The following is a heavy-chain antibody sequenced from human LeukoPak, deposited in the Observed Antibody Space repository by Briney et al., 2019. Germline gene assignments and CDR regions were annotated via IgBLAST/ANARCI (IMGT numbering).Heavy chain of an antibody. D-gene: IGHD6-13*01. CDR1: GGSISSYY. V-gene: IGHV4-59*01. CDR2: IYYSGST. J-gene: IGHJ4*02. Sequence: KPSETLSLTCTVSGGSISSYYWSWIRQPPGKGLEWIGYIYYSGSTNYNPSLKSRVTISVDTSKNQFSLKLSSVTAADTAVYYCARVAYSSTWGYFDYRGQGTLVTVSS. CDR3: ARVAYSSTWGYFDY.